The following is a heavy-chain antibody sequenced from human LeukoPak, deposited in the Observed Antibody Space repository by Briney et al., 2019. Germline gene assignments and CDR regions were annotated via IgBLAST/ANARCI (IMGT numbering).Heavy chain of an antibody. CDR3: AKPLDSSGYVLDF. CDR1: GFTFSSYV. V-gene: IGHV3-30*02. Sequence: GGSLRLSCAASGFTFSSYVMHWVRQAPGKGLEWVAFIRYDGSNKYYADSVKGRFTISRDNSKNTLYLQMNSLRPEDTAVYYCAKPLDSSGYVLDFWGQGTLVTVSS. D-gene: IGHD3-22*01. J-gene: IGHJ4*02. CDR2: IRYDGSNK.